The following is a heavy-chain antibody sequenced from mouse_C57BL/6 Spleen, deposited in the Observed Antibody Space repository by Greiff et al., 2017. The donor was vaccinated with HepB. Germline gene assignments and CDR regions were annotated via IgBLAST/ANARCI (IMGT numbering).Heavy chain of an antibody. V-gene: IGHV5-9*01. Sequence: EVKLQESGGGLVKPGGSLKLSCAASGFTFSSYTMSWVRQTPEKRLEWVATISGGGGNTYYPDSVKGRFTISRDNAKNTMYLQRSSLRSEDTALYYSARHDYYGRGTWFAYWGQGTLVTVSA. D-gene: IGHD1-1*01. J-gene: IGHJ3*01. CDR2: ISGGGGNT. CDR1: GFTFSSYT. CDR3: ARHDYYGRGTWFAY.